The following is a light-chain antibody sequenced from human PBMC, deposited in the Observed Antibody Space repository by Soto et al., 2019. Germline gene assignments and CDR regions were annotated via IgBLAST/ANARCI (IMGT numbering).Light chain of an antibody. CDR3: DSWDNSLSVVL. J-gene: IGLJ2*01. CDR2: DNY. V-gene: IGLV1-51*01. CDR1: SSNFGNNH. Sequence: QSVLTQPPSVSAAPGQKVTISCSGSSSNFGNNHVSWYQQLPGTAPKLLIYDNYKRPSGIPDRFSGSTSGTSATLAIAGLQTGDEADYYCDSWDNSLSVVLFGGGTKVTVL.